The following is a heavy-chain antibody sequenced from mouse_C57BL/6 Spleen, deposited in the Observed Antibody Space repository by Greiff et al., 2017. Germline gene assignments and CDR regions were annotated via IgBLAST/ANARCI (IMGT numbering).Heavy chain of an antibody. CDR1: GFTFSDYY. Sequence: EVKVEESGGGLVQPGGSLKLSCAASGFTFSDYYMYWVRQTPEKRLEWVAYISNGGGSTYYPDTVKGRFTISRDNAKNTLYLQMSRLKSEDTAMYYCERHGEYDGFDDWGQGTTLTVSS. D-gene: IGHD2-13*01. J-gene: IGHJ2*01. CDR2: ISNGGGST. CDR3: ERHGEYDGFDD. V-gene: IGHV5-12*01.